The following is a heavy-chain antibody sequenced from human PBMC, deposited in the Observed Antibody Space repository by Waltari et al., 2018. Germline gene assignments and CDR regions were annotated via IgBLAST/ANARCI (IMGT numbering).Heavy chain of an antibody. V-gene: IGHV4-34*01. CDR2: INHSGST. Sequence: QVQLQQWGAGLLKPSETLSLTCAVYGGSFSGYYWSWIRQPPGKGLEWIGEINHSGSTNYNPSLKSRVTISVDTSKNQFSLKLSSVTAADTAVYYCARGPTHVDIVATSHRGGYFDYWGQGTLVTVSS. D-gene: IGHD5-12*01. CDR1: GGSFSGYY. CDR3: ARGPTHVDIVATSHRGGYFDY. J-gene: IGHJ4*02.